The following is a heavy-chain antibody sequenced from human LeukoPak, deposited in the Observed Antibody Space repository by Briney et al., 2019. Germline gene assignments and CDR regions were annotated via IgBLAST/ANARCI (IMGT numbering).Heavy chain of an antibody. V-gene: IGHV4-39*01. D-gene: IGHD6-19*01. CDR2: IYYRGST. CDR1: GGSISSSNYY. J-gene: IGHJ6*03. Sequence: SETLSLTRTVSGGSISSSNYYWGWIRQPPGKGLEWIGSIYYRGSTYYNPSLMSRVTIFVDTSKNQFSLKLSSVTAADTAVYYCARHGRYSSGWTYYYYYMDVWGKGTTVTISS. CDR3: ARHGRYSSGWTYYYYYMDV.